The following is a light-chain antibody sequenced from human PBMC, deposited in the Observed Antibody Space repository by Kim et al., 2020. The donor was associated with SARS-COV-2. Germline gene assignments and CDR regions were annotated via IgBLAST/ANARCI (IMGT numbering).Light chain of an antibody. CDR1: SLRTYS. V-gene: IGLV3-19*01. CDR3: NSRDSSGNHVV. J-gene: IGLJ2*01. CDR2: GKN. Sequence: ALGQTDRIQCQGNSLRTYSPSWYQQKPGQAPVLVIYGKNNRPSGIPDRFSGSSSGNTASLTITGAQAEDEADYYCNSRDSSGNHVVFGGGTQLTVL.